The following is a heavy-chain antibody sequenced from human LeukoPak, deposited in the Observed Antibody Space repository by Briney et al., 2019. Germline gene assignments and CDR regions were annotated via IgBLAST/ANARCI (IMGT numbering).Heavy chain of an antibody. CDR2: IIPIFGTA. V-gene: IGHV1-69*13. J-gene: IGHJ5*02. CDR3: ARDLRNYDSSGEFDP. Sequence: SVKVSCKASGGTFSSYAINWVRQAPGQGLEWMGVIIPIFGTANYAQKFQGRVTITADESTSTAYMELSSLRSEDTAVYYCARDLRNYDSSGEFDPWGQGTLVTVSS. D-gene: IGHD3-22*01. CDR1: GGTFSSYA.